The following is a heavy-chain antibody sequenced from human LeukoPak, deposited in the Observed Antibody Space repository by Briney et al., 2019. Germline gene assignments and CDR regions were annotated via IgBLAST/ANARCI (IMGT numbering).Heavy chain of an antibody. Sequence: ASVKVSCKASGHTLTNYYMHWVRQAPGQGLEWMAGMDRSGGATTYTQKFQGRLTMTRDTSMSTVYMELTSLTSEDTAMYYCVRETEVATSVGCFDIWGQGTMVTVSS. CDR2: MDRSGGAT. CDR3: VRETEVATSVGCFDI. V-gene: IGHV1-46*01. D-gene: IGHD2-21*02. J-gene: IGHJ3*02. CDR1: GHTLTNYY.